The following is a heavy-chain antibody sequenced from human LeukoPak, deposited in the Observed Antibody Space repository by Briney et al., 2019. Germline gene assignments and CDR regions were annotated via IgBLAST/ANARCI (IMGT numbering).Heavy chain of an antibody. V-gene: IGHV1-2*02. Sequence: ASAKVSCKASGYTFTGYYMHWVRQAPGQGLEWMGWINPNSGGTNYAQKFQGRVTMTRDTSISTAYMELSRLRSDDTAVYYCARAYCSGGSCYDTFDYWGQGTLVTVSS. J-gene: IGHJ4*02. CDR2: INPNSGGT. D-gene: IGHD2-15*01. CDR3: ARAYCSGGSCYDTFDY. CDR1: GYTFTGYY.